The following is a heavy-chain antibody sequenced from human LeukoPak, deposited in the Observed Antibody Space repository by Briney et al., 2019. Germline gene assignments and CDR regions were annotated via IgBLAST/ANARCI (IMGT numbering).Heavy chain of an antibody. J-gene: IGHJ4*02. CDR2: INHSGST. V-gene: IGHV4-34*01. D-gene: IGHD3-10*01. Sequence: PSETLSLTCAVYGGSFSGYYWSWIRQPPGKGLEWIGEINHSGSTNYNPSLKSRVTISVDTSNNQFSLKLSSVTAADTAVYYCARGYYGSGSYLDYWGQGTLVTVSS. CDR1: GGSFSGYY. CDR3: ARGYYGSGSYLDY.